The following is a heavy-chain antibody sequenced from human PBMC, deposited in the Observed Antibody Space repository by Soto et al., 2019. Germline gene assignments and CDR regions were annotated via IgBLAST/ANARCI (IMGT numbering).Heavy chain of an antibody. V-gene: IGHV3-13*01. Sequence: TGGSLRLSCAASGFTFSSYDMHWVRQATGKGLEWVSAIGTAGDTYYPGSVKGRFTISRENAKNSLYLQMNSLRAGDTAVYYCARDSPNGGMDVWGQGTTVTVSS. CDR2: IGTAGDT. CDR1: GFTFSSYD. D-gene: IGHD2-8*01. J-gene: IGHJ6*02. CDR3: ARDSPNGGMDV.